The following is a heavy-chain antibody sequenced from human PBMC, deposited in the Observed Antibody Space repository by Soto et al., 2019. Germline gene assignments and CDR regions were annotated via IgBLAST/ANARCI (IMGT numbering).Heavy chain of an antibody. D-gene: IGHD3-3*01. CDR3: ATMTQNVFLSGSVMDV. V-gene: IGHV1-24*01. J-gene: IGHJ6*02. Sequence: AASVKVSCKVSGYTLTDLSMHWVRQAPGKGLEWLGGVDPEDGETIYAQKFQGRVTMTEDTSTDTAYMELSRLRAEDTAVYYCATMTQNVFLSGSVMDVWGQGTTVTVSS. CDR1: GYTLTDLS. CDR2: VDPEDGET.